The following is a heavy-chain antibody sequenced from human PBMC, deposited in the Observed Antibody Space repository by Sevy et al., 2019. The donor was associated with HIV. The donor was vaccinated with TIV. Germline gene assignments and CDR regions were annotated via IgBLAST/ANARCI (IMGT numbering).Heavy chain of an antibody. V-gene: IGHV3-23*01. CDR1: GFTFDSYA. J-gene: IGHJ4*02. Sequence: GGYLRLSCAASGFTFDSYAMHWVRQVAGKGLEWVSTISGRGYATYYADSVKGRFIISRDTSRNTLYLQMNSLRVEDSPVYFCAKDRVTVFGVVVTFDSWGQGTLVTVSS. CDR3: AKDRVTVFGVVVTFDS. CDR2: ISGRGYAT. D-gene: IGHD3-3*01.